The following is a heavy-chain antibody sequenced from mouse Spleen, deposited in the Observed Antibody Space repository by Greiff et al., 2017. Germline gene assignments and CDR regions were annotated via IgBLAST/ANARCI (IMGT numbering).Heavy chain of an antibody. CDR1: GFTFSSYA. Sequence: EVMLVESGGGLVKPGGSLKLSCAASGFTFSSYAMSWVRQTPEKRLEWVATISDGGSYTYYPDNVKGRFTISRDNAKNNLYLQMSHLKSEDTAMYYCARDRESYYAMDYWGQGTSVTVSS. V-gene: IGHV5-4*01. CDR3: ARDRESYYAMDY. CDR2: ISDGGSYT. J-gene: IGHJ4*01.